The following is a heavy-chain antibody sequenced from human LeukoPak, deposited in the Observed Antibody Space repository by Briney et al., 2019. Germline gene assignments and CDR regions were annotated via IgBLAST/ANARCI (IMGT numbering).Heavy chain of an antibody. Sequence: GGSLRLSCAASGFAFSSYGMHWARQAPGKGLEWVANIKQDGSEKYYVDSVKGRFTISRDNAKNSLYLQMNSLRAEDTAVYYCARVFTGSSWYFDYWGQGTLVTVSS. CDR3: ARVFTGSSWYFDY. J-gene: IGHJ4*02. D-gene: IGHD2-15*01. CDR1: GFAFSSYG. V-gene: IGHV3-7*01. CDR2: IKQDGSEK.